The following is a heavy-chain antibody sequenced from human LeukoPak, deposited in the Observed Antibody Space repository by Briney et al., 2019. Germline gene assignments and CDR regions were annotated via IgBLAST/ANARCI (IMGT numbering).Heavy chain of an antibody. CDR1: GYTFTGYY. CDR2: INPNSGGT. CDR3: ASPRTVAGTFDY. Sequence: ASVKVSCKASGYTFTGYYMHWVRQAPGQGLEWMGWINPNSGGTNYAQKFQGWVTMTRDTSISTAYMELSSLRSEDTAVYYCASPRTVAGTFDYWGQGTLVTVSS. D-gene: IGHD6-19*01. V-gene: IGHV1-2*04. J-gene: IGHJ4*02.